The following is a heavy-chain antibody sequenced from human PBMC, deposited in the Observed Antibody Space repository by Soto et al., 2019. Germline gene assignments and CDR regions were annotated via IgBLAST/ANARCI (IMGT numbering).Heavy chain of an antibody. CDR2: VISASGSV. CDR1: GRIFSSFP. V-gene: IGHV1-69*06. J-gene: IGHJ1*01. D-gene: IGHD5-18*01. CDR3: AKVGSRDGYIYALDQ. Sequence: QVQVVQSGAEVKKPGSSVKISCKASGRIFSSFPTSWVRQVPGQGPEWMGGVISASGSVTYARQFQGRVTITAVTAAGLGYLELTSLTSADTAIYYCAKVGSRDGYIYALDQWGPGTMVTVSS.